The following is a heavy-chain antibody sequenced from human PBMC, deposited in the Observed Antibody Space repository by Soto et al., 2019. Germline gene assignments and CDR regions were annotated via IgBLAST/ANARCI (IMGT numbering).Heavy chain of an antibody. Sequence: EVQLVESGGGLVQPGGSLRLSCAASGFTLSGRSMHWVRQAPGKGLVWVSGIDNAGTDSTYADSVKGRFTSSRDNAKNMLYLQMNSRGIEDTAVYYCARGWFGPDVWGKGTRVTVSS. D-gene: IGHD3-10*01. V-gene: IGHV3-74*01. CDR1: GFTLSGRS. CDR2: IDNAGTDS. J-gene: IGHJ6*04. CDR3: ARGWFGPDV.